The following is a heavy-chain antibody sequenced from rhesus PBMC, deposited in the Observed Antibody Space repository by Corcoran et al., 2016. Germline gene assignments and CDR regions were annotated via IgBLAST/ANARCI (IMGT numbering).Heavy chain of an antibody. V-gene: IGHV4S7*01. Sequence: QVQLQESGPGLLKPSETLSLTCAVYGGSISGGYGCGWVRQPPGKGREWIGSIYSSSGNTYYNPSLKSRATISTDTSKNQFSLKLSSVTAADTAVYYCARDPGPTYDYDISSRSSPWGQGVLVTVSS. CDR2: IYSSSGNT. D-gene: IGHD3-40*01. CDR1: GGSISGGYG. CDR3: ARDPGPTYDYDISSRSSP. J-gene: IGHJ4*01.